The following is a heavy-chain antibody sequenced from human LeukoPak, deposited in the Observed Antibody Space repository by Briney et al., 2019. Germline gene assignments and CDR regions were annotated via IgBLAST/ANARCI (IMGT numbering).Heavy chain of an antibody. CDR3: AKDQVQESPFTDY. V-gene: IGHV3-23*01. D-gene: IGHD5-24*01. Sequence: GGSLRLSCAASGFTVSSNYMSWVRQAPGKGLEWVSAISGSGGSTYYADSVKGRFTISRDNSKNTLYLQMNSLRAEDTAVYYCAKDQVQESPFTDYWGQGTLVTVSS. CDR1: GFTVSSNY. CDR2: ISGSGGST. J-gene: IGHJ4*02.